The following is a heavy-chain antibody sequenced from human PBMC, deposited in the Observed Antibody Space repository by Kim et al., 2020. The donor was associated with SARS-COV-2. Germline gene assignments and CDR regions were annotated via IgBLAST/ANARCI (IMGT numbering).Heavy chain of an antibody. CDR3: ARANDYVWGSYRWARFDP. D-gene: IGHD3-16*02. J-gene: IGHJ5*02. CDR2: INHSGST. Sequence: SETLSLTCAVYGGSFSGYYWSWIRQPPGKGLEWIGEINHSGSTNYNPSLKSRVTISVDTSKNQFSLKLSSVTAADTAVYYCARANDYVWGSYRWARFDPWGQGTLVTVSS. V-gene: IGHV4-34*01. CDR1: GGSFSGYY.